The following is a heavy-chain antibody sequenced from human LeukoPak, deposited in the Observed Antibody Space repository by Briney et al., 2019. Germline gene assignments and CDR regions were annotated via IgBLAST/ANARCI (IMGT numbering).Heavy chain of an antibody. D-gene: IGHD1-14*01. V-gene: IGHV3-33*01. CDR3: ATGNEYYFDH. CDR1: GFTFRSYG. J-gene: IGHJ4*02. Sequence: GGSLRLSRAASGFTFRSYGMHWVRQAPGKGLEWVSIIWYDGSNKYYADSVRGRFTISRDNSKNTLYLQMNSLRVEDTAVYYCATGNEYYFDHWGQGTLVTVSS. CDR2: IWYDGSNK.